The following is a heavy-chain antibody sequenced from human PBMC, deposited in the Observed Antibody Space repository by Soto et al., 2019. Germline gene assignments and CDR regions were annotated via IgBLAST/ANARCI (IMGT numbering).Heavy chain of an antibody. J-gene: IGHJ6*02. D-gene: IGHD2-8*01. Sequence: SSEYVSFKASGDVFKSNCINWVRQAPGQRREGMEGIITISGTTNYAQKFQGRVAITADESTDTVYIELSRLRSEDTAVYFCARVRCFNGLCHTADYGMDVWGQGTTVTVSS. CDR1: GDVFKSNC. CDR2: IITISGTT. V-gene: IGHV1-69*13. CDR3: ARVRCFNGLCHTADYGMDV.